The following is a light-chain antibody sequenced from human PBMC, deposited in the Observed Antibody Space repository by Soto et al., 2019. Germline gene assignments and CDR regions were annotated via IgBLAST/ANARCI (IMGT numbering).Light chain of an antibody. CDR2: EVT. V-gene: IGLV2-14*01. J-gene: IGLJ3*02. CDR3: TSYTSTSTWV. CDR1: SSDVGGYNY. Sequence: QSALTQPASVSGSPGQSITISCTGTSSDVGGYNYVSWYQQHPGKAPKLMIFEVTYRPSGVSTRFSGSKSGNTASLTISGLQAEDEADYYCTSYTSTSTWVFGGGTKVTVL.